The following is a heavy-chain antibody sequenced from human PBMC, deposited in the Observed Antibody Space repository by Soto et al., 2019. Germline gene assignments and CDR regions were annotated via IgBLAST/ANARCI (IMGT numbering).Heavy chain of an antibody. Sequence: VHLVESGGGVVQPGGSLRLSCAASGFSFSTYGMHWVRQAPGKGLEWVAVISYDETNKYYAESVKGRFTISRDNSKHTLYLEMNSLRVEETAVYYCAKATGTNYDGFDSWGQGTLVTVSS. CDR3: AKATGTNYDGFDS. CDR1: GFSFSTYG. D-gene: IGHD1-7*01. CDR2: ISYDETNK. J-gene: IGHJ4*02. V-gene: IGHV3-30*18.